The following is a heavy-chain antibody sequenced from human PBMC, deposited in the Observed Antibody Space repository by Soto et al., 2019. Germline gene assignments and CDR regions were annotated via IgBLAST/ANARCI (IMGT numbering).Heavy chain of an antibody. V-gene: IGHV1-24*01. CDR3: ATLFVVVPAATKDY. CDR1: GYTLTELS. J-gene: IGHJ4*02. Sequence: SVKVSCKVSGYTLTELSMHWVRQAPGKGLEWMGGFDPEDGETIYAQKFQGRVTMTEDTSTDTAYMELSSLRSEDTAVYYCATLFVVVPAATKDYWGQGTLVTVSS. CDR2: FDPEDGET. D-gene: IGHD2-2*01.